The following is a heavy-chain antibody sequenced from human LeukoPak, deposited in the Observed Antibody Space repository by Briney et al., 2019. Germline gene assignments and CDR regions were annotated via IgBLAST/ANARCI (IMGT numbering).Heavy chain of an antibody. CDR1: GGTFSSYA. CDR2: IIPIFGTA. Sequence: SVKVSCKASGGTFSSYAISRVRQAPGQGLEWMGGIIPIFGTANYAQKFQGRVTITADKSTSTAHMELSSLRSEDTAVYYCAREDCSGGSCYPYYYGMDVWGKGTTVTVSS. D-gene: IGHD2-15*01. V-gene: IGHV1-69*06. CDR3: AREDCSGGSCYPYYYGMDV. J-gene: IGHJ6*04.